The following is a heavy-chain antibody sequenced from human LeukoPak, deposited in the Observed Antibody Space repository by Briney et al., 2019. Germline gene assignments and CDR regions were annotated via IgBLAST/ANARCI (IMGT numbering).Heavy chain of an antibody. J-gene: IGHJ4*01. Sequence: GGSLRLSWVTSGFTFSSYWVHWVRQVPGEGLVWVSRINTDGTTINYADSVKGRFTISRDNAKNTLYLQMNSLTVEDTAVYYCARAGSYRFDYWGPGTLVTVSS. V-gene: IGHV3-74*01. D-gene: IGHD3-16*02. CDR2: INTDGTTI. CDR1: GFTFSSYW. CDR3: ARAGSYRFDY.